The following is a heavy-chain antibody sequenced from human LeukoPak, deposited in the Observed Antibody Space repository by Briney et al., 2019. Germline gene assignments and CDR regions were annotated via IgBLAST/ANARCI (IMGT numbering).Heavy chain of an antibody. CDR1: GFSFSSYS. CDR3: ARGKYNWKGEGENWFDP. Sequence: GGSLRLSCAASGFSFSSYSMTWVRQAPGKGLECVSCICSGSSYVYYSDSVKGRFTTSRDNAKNSLYLQMNNLRVEDTAVYYCARGKYNWKGEGENWFDPWGQGTLVTVSS. V-gene: IGHV3-21*01. D-gene: IGHD1-20*01. J-gene: IGHJ5*02. CDR2: ICSGSSYV.